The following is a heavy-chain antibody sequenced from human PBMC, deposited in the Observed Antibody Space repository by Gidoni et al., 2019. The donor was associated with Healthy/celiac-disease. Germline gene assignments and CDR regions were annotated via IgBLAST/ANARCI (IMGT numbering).Heavy chain of an antibody. CDR2: IGTAGDP. CDR3: ARGGQGLAARPDWFDP. D-gene: IGHD6-6*01. CDR1: GFTFSSYD. J-gene: IGHJ5*02. Sequence: EVQLVESGGGLVQRGGSLRLSCDASGFTFSSYDMHWVRQATGKGLEWVSAIGTAGDPYYPGSVKGRFTISRENAKNSLYLQMNSLRAGDTAVYYCARGGQGLAARPDWFDPWGQGTLVTVSS. V-gene: IGHV3-13*05.